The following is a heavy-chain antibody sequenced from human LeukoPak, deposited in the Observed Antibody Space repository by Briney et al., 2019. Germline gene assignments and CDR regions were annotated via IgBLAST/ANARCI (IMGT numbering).Heavy chain of an antibody. J-gene: IGHJ5*02. CDR1: GGSISSGGYS. CDR2: IYHSGST. Sequence: SQTLSLTCAVSGGSISSGGYSWSWIRQPPGKGLEWIGYIYHSGSTYYNPSLKSRVTISVDRSENQFSLKLSSVTAADTAVYYCARVYGGNPYNWFDPWGQGTLVTVSS. D-gene: IGHD4-23*01. CDR3: ARVYGGNPYNWFDP. V-gene: IGHV4-30-2*01.